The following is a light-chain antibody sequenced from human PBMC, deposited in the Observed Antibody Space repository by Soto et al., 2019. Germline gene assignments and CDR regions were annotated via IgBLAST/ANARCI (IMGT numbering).Light chain of an antibody. J-gene: IGLJ2*01. CDR3: NSYSSNSHVV. CDR2: EVT. Sequence: QSALTQPASVSGSPGQSITISCTGTSSDVGGYNSVSWYQQHPGKAPKLMIYEVTNRPSGVSNRFSGSQSGNTASLTISGLQAEDEAYYYCNSYSSNSHVVFGGGTKLTVL. CDR1: SSDVGGYNS. V-gene: IGLV2-14*01.